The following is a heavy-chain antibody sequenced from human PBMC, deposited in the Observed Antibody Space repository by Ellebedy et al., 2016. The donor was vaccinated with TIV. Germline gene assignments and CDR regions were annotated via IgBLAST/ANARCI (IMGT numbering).Heavy chain of an antibody. J-gene: IGHJ4*02. CDR3: ARAGGYSSSWLTPDY. Sequence: GGSLRLXXVASGFTFSTYAMHWVRQAPGKGLEWVAVVTYDGSNEYYADSVKGRFTISRDNSKNTLYLQMNSLRAEDTAVYYCARAGGYSSSWLTPDYWGQGTLITVSS. CDR2: VTYDGSNE. CDR1: GFTFSTYA. V-gene: IGHV3-30*14. D-gene: IGHD6-13*01.